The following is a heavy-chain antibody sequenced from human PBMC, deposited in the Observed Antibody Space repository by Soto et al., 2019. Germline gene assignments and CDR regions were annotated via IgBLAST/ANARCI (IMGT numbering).Heavy chain of an antibody. CDR3: AHRFDWYYFNY. CDR1: GFSLSTSEVG. J-gene: IGHJ4*02. Sequence: SGPTLVNPTQTLTLNCTFSGFSLSTSEVGVGWIRQPPGKALEWLALIYWDDDKRYSPSLRSRLTITKDTSKNQVVLTMTNMDPVDTATYYCAHRFDWYYFNYWGQGSLVTVSS. CDR2: IYWDDDK. V-gene: IGHV2-5*02. D-gene: IGHD3-9*01.